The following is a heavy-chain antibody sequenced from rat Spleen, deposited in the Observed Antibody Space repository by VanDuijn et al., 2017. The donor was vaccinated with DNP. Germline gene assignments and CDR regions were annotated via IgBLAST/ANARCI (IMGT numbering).Heavy chain of an antibody. CDR3: TRRFRDTRAMDA. Sequence: EVGLVESGGGLVQPGRSMKLSCAASGFTFSDYNMAWVRQAPTKGLEWVASISASGVVTYYRDSVKGRFTISRDNAENTLYLQMNSLRSEDTATYYCTRRFRDTRAMDAWGQGISVTVSS. D-gene: IGHD4-3*01. V-gene: IGHV5-25*01. CDR1: GFTFSDYN. CDR2: ISASGVVT. J-gene: IGHJ4*01.